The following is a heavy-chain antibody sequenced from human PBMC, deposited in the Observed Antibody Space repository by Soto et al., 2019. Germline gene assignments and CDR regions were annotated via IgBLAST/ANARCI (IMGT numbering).Heavy chain of an antibody. CDR2: VNPNNGDT. CDR1: GYTFSNYD. J-gene: IGHJ4*02. CDR3: AKVSRKGSAIDFDY. D-gene: IGHD3-10*01. V-gene: IGHV1-8*01. Sequence: QVQLVQSGAELKKPGASVKVSCKASGYTFSNYDMNWVRQATGQGPEWIGWVNPNNGDTGYAQKFQGRVTLTTDTSTPTAYMELTTLRSEDTAIYYCAKVSRKGSAIDFDYWGQGTRITVSS.